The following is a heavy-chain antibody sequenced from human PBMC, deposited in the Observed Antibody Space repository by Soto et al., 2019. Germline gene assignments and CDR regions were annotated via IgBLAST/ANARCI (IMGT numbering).Heavy chain of an antibody. V-gene: IGHV3-23*01. CDR3: AKDQGSSWYDIPY. CDR1: GFTFSNYA. Sequence: EVQLLESGGGLVQPGGSLRLSCAASGFTFSNYAVTWVRQAPGKGLEWVSTISGSGGSTYYADSVKGRFTISRDNSKNTLYLPMNSLRAEDTAVYYFAKDQGSSWYDIPYWGQGTLVTVSS. J-gene: IGHJ4*02. D-gene: IGHD6-13*01. CDR2: ISGSGGST.